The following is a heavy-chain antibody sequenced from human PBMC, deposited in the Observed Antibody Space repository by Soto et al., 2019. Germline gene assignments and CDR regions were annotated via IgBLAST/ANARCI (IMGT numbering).Heavy chain of an antibody. J-gene: IGHJ4*02. V-gene: IGHV3-15*07. CDR2: IKTKVEGGTM. CDR3: VGDLPGVRTGWGFDY. Sequence: EVQLVESGGGFVEPGGSLRLSCVGSGLTLSHAWMTWVRQAPGKGLEWVGRIKTKVEGGTMDYAAPVKGRFSVSRDDSENAFYLHMGGVHSEGPGMYYCVGDLPGVRTGWGFDYWGQGTLVAVAS. CDR1: GLTLSHAW. D-gene: IGHD6-19*01.